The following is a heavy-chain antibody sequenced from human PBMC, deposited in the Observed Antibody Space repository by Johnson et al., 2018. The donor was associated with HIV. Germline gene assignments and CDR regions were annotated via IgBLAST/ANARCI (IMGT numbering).Heavy chain of an antibody. J-gene: IGHJ3*02. Sequence: VQLVESVGGLVQPGGSLRLSCAASGFTFSGSWMSWVRQAPGKGLAWVANLKEHGSEKYYVDSVKGRFTISRDNAKNSLYLQLNSLRAEDTAGYYGARAFGSAFDIWGQGTMVTVSS. CDR2: LKEHGSEK. CDR3: ARAFGSAFDI. CDR1: GFTFSGSW. D-gene: IGHD1-14*01. V-gene: IGHV3-7*05.